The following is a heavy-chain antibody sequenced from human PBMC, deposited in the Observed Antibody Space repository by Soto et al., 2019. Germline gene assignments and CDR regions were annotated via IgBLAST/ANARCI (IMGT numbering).Heavy chain of an antibody. D-gene: IGHD6-13*01. CDR1: GCSISSGGYY. CDR3: ARVQQQLVPYYYYYMDV. Sequence: QVQLQESGPGLVKPSQTLSLTCTVSGCSISSGGYYWSWIRQHPGKGLEWSGYIYYSGSTYYNPSLKSLVNISVDTSKNQFSLKLRSVTAADTAVYYCARVQQQLVPYYYYYMDVWGKGTTVTVSS. V-gene: IGHV4-31*01. J-gene: IGHJ6*03. CDR2: IYYSGST.